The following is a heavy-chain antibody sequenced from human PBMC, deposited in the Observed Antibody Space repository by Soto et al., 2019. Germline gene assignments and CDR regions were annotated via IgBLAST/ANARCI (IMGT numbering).Heavy chain of an antibody. CDR2: ISTSGGTT. J-gene: IGHJ4*02. V-gene: IGHV3-23*01. CDR3: ARFPNYYGSGSDYQYYFDS. CDR1: RFSFSAYT. Sequence: GGSLRLSCVASRFSFSAYTMTWVRQAPGKGLEWVSSISTSGGTTYYADSVKGRFIISRDHFKNTLYLQMNSPRADDTAIFYCARFPNYYGSGSDYQYYFDSWGLGTLVTVSS. D-gene: IGHD3-10*01.